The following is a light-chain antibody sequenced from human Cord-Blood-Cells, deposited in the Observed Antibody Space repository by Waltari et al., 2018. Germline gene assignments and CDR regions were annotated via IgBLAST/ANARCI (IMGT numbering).Light chain of an antibody. CDR2: DAS. Sequence: AIQLTQSPSSLSASVGDRVTITCRASQGISSALAWYQQKPGKAPKLLIYDASSLESGVPSRFSGSGSGTDFTLTINNLQPEDFATYYCQQFNSYPRTFGQGTKVEIK. V-gene: IGKV1-13*02. CDR1: QGISSA. CDR3: QQFNSYPRT. J-gene: IGKJ1*01.